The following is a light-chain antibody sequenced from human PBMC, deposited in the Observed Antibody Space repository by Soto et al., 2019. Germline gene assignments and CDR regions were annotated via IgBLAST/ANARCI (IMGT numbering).Light chain of an antibody. CDR1: SSDVGGNKY. V-gene: IGLV2-14*03. CDR3: SAFTATTYV. J-gene: IGLJ1*01. Sequence: QSVLTQPASVSGSPGQSITISCTGTSSDVGGNKYVSWYQHYPGKAPKLMICDVSNRPSGVSNRFSGSKSGNTASLTISGPQAEDEAVYYCSAFTATTYVFGTGTKVTVL. CDR2: DVS.